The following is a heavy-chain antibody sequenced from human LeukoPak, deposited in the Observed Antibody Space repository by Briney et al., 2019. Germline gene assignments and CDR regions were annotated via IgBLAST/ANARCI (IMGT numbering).Heavy chain of an antibody. CDR3: ARLPTMVRGVIIPFDY. CDR1: GGSFSGYY. CDR2: INHSGST. J-gene: IGHJ4*02. V-gene: IGHV4-34*01. Sequence: PSETLSLTCAVYGGSFSGYYWSWIRQPPGKGLEWIGEINHSGSTNYNPSIKSRVTISVDTSKNQFSLKLSSVTAADTAVYYCARLPTMVRGVIIPFDYWGQGPRSPSPQ. D-gene: IGHD3-10*01.